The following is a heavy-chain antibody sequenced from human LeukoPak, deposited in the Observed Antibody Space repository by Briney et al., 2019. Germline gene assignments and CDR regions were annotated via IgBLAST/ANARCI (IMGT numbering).Heavy chain of an antibody. J-gene: IGHJ4*02. CDR2: IYTSGST. D-gene: IGHD6-19*01. V-gene: IGHV4-4*07. Sequence: SETLSLTCTVSGGSISSYYWSWIRQPAGKGLEWIGRIYTSGSTNYNPSLKSRVTMSVDTSKNQFSLKLSSVTAADTAVYYCARGGGQWLVRDFDYWGQGTLVTVSS. CDR3: ARGGGQWLVRDFDY. CDR1: GGSISSYY.